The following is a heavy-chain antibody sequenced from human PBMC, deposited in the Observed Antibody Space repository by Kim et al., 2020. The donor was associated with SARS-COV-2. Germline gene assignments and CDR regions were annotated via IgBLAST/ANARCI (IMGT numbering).Heavy chain of an antibody. D-gene: IGHD6-19*01. J-gene: IGHJ4*02. CDR1: GFAFSSYG. Sequence: GGSLRLSCVASGFAFSSYGMHWVRQAPGKGPEWVATIWYDGTKTVYADSVKGRFTISRDNSKNTLYLQMNSLRVGDTAVYYCATDSKYISGWYYFDQWGQGTRVTVSS. V-gene: IGHV3-33*01. CDR3: ATDSKYISGWYYFDQ. CDR2: IWYDGTKT.